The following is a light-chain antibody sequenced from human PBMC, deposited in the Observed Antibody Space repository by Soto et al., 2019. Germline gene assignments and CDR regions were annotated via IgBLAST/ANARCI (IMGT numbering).Light chain of an antibody. Sequence: QSALTQVASVSGSPGQSITISCTGTSSDVCGYDYVYWYQQHQGKAPKLMIYNVNYRPSGVSDRFSGSKSGDTASLTISALQADDEATDYCSSYTNTNTVVFGGGTKVTVL. V-gene: IGLV2-14*03. J-gene: IGLJ2*01. CDR1: SSDVCGYDY. CDR2: NVN. CDR3: SSYTNTNTVV.